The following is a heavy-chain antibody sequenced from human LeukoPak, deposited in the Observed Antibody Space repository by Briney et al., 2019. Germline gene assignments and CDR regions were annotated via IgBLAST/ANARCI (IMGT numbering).Heavy chain of an antibody. J-gene: IGHJ5*02. CDR1: GGSISSYY. D-gene: IGHD2-2*01. V-gene: IGHV4-59*12. CDR2: IYYSGST. Sequence: SETLSLTCTVSGGSISSYYWSWIRQPPGKGLEWIGYIYYSGSTNYNPSLKSRVTISVDTSKNQFSLKLSSVTAADTAVYYCARGTSGGYCSSTSCRGHWFDPWGQGTLVTVSS. CDR3: ARGTSGGYCSSTSCRGHWFDP.